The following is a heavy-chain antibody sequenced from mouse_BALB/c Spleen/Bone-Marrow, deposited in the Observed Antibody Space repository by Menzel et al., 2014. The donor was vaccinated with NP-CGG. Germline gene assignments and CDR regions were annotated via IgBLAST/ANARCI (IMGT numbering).Heavy chain of an antibody. CDR2: IYPGDTDI. Sequence: QVQLKDSGAELVRPGSSVKISCKASGYAFSNYWMSWVKQRPGQGLEWIGQIYPGDTDIHYNGKFKGKATLTADKSSSTAYMQLSSLTSEDSAVYFCASRGDYSYAMDYWGQGTSVTVSS. J-gene: IGHJ4*01. CDR1: GYAFSNYW. V-gene: IGHV1-80*01. D-gene: IGHD1-1*01. CDR3: ASRGDYSYAMDY.